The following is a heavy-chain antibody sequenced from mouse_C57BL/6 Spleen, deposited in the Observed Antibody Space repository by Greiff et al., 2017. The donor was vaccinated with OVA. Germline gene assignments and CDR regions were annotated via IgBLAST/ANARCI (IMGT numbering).Heavy chain of an antibody. Sequence: QVQLQQPGAELVKPGASVKLSCKASGYTFTSYWMQWVKQRPGQGLEWIGEIDPSDSYTNYNQKFKGKATLTVDTSSSTAYMQLSSLTSEDSAVYYCARCRDRGYFDVWGTGTTVTVSS. CDR1: GYTFTSYW. D-gene: IGHD3-3*01. CDR2: IDPSDSYT. CDR3: ARCRDRGYFDV. J-gene: IGHJ1*03. V-gene: IGHV1-50*01.